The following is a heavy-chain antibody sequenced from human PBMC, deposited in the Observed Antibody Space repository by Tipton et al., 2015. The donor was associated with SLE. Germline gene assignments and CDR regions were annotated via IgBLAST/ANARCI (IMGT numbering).Heavy chain of an antibody. V-gene: IGHV4-59*12. D-gene: IGHD2-15*01. Sequence: TLSLTCTVFSGSISSYYWSWIRQPPGKGLEWIGYIYYTGSTNYSPSLKSRVTISVDTSKNQFSLKLSSVTAADTAVYYCASAPYSSWFDPWGQGTLVTVSS. CDR3: ASAPYSSWFDP. CDR1: SGSISSYY. CDR2: IYYTGST. J-gene: IGHJ5*02.